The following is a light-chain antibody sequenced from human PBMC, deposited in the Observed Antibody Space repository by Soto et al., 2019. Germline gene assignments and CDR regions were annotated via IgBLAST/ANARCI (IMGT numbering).Light chain of an antibody. CDR3: QQYNNWPPST. CDR2: DAS. V-gene: IGKV3-15*01. CDR1: QSISNN. J-gene: IGKJ5*01. Sequence: VMTQSPATLSVSPGERATLSCRASQSISNNLAWYQQRPGQAPRLLIYDASTRATGVPARFSGGGSGTDFTLTISGLQSEDFAVYYCQQYNNWPPSTFGQGTRLEIK.